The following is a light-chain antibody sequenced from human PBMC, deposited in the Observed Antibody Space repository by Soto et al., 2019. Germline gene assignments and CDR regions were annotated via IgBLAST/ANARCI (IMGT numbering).Light chain of an antibody. CDR3: SSYTRSSFYV. CDR2: DVS. Sequence: QSALTQPASVSGSLGQSITISCTGTSSDVGGYNYVSWYQQHPGKAPKLMIYDVSNRPSGVSNRFSGSKSGNTASLTISGLQAEDEADYYCSSYTRSSFYVFGTGTKVTVL. J-gene: IGLJ1*01. V-gene: IGLV2-14*01. CDR1: SSDVGGYNY.